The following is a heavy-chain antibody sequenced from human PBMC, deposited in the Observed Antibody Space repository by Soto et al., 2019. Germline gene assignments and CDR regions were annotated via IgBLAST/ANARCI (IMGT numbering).Heavy chain of an antibody. Sequence: QLQLQESGPGLVKPSETLSLTCTVSGGSISSSSYYWGWIRQPPGKGLEWIGSIYYSGSTYYNPSLKSRVTISVDTSKNQFSLKLSSVTAADTAVYYCARHRGTTGSDGSYYYYYMDVWGKGTTVTVSS. V-gene: IGHV4-39*01. J-gene: IGHJ6*03. CDR1: GGSISSSSYY. CDR2: IYYSGST. CDR3: ARHRGTTGSDGSYYYYYMDV. D-gene: IGHD1-1*01.